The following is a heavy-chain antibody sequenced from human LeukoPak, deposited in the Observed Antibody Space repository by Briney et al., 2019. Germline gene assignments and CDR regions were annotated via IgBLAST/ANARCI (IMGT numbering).Heavy chain of an antibody. D-gene: IGHD6-19*01. V-gene: IGHV4-34*01. Sequence: SETLSLTCAVYGGSFSGYYWSWIRQPPGKGLEWIGEINHSGSTDYNPSLKSRVTISVDTSKNQFSLKLSSVTAADTAVYYCARGPAVAGTLWGFDYWGQGTLVTVSS. CDR1: GGSFSGYY. J-gene: IGHJ4*02. CDR2: INHSGST. CDR3: ARGPAVAGTLWGFDY.